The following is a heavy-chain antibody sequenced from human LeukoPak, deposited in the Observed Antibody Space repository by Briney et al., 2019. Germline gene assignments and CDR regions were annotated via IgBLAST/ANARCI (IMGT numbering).Heavy chain of an antibody. CDR3: ARIQTTVTTIYFDY. J-gene: IGHJ4*02. CDR2: IDWDDDK. V-gene: IGHV2-70*11. Sequence: SGPALVKPTQTLTLTCTFSGFSLSTSGMCVSWIRQPPGKALEWLARIDWDDDKYYSTSPKTRLTISKDTSKNQVVLTMTNMDPVDTATYYCARIQTTVTTIYFDYWGQGTLVTVSS. CDR1: GFSLSTSGMC. D-gene: IGHD4-17*01.